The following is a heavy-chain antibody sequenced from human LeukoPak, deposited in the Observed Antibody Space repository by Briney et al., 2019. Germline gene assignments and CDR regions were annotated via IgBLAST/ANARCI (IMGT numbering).Heavy chain of an antibody. V-gene: IGHV1-2*06. CDR3: ARGDGYNWDWYLDL. D-gene: IGHD5-24*01. Sequence: GASVKVSCKASGYTFTGYCMHWVRQAPGQGLEWMGRINPNSGGTNYAQKFQGRVTMTRDTSISTAYMELSRLRSDDTAVYYCARGDGYNWDWYLDLWGRGTLVTVSS. J-gene: IGHJ2*01. CDR1: GYTFTGYC. CDR2: INPNSGGT.